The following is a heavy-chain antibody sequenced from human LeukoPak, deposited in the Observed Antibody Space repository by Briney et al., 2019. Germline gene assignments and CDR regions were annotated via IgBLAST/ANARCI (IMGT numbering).Heavy chain of an antibody. CDR3: ARWEHAGGYVY. CDR2: ISGSGGST. CDR1: GFTFSSYA. V-gene: IGHV3-23*01. D-gene: IGHD1/OR15-1a*01. J-gene: IGHJ4*02. Sequence: GGSLRLSCAASGFTFSSYAMSWVRQAPGKGLEWVSAISGSGGSTYYADSVKGRFTISRDNAKNSLYLQMNSLRAEDTAVYYYARWEHAGGYVYWGQGTLVTVSS.